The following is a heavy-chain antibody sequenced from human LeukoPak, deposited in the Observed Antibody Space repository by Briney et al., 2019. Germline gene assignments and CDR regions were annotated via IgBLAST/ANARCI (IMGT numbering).Heavy chain of an antibody. J-gene: IGHJ6*03. CDR1: GYTFTGYY. Sequence: GASVKVSCKASGYTFTGYYMHWVRQAPGQGLEWMGWINPNSGGTNYAQKFQGRVTMTRDTSISTAYMELSRLRSDDTAVYYCARDSGGSGSWYYYYYMDVWGKGTTVTVSS. D-gene: IGHD3-10*01. CDR3: ARDSGGSGSWYYYYYMDV. V-gene: IGHV1-2*02. CDR2: INPNSGGT.